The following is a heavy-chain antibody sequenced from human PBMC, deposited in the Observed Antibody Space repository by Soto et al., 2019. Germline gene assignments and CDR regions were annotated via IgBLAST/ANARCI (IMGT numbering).Heavy chain of an antibody. Sequence: QVQLVQSGAQVKRPGASVMVSCKVYGYSLTATPIHRVRQIPGQGLEWMGGFDLEERKYIYAQKIQGRVTMTDESSTVTAFMDLGSLGSEDTAVDYCATQKADYSFDYWGQGTLVTVSS. CDR3: ATQKADYSFDY. CDR1: GYSLTATP. CDR2: FDLEERKY. D-gene: IGHD4-17*01. V-gene: IGHV1-24*01. J-gene: IGHJ4*02.